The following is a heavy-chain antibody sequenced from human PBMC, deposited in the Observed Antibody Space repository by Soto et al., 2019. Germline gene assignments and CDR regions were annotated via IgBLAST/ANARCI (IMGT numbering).Heavy chain of an antibody. CDR3: ARVYYYDSSGPEGNFDY. CDR1: GGSITSGDYY. CDR2: IYYSGST. Sequence: TLSLTCTVSGGSITSGDYYWSCIRQPPGKGLEWIAYIYYSGSTYYNPSLKSRVTISVDTSKNQFSLKLSSVTAADTAVYYCARVYYYDSSGPEGNFDYWGQGTLVTVSS. D-gene: IGHD3-22*01. J-gene: IGHJ4*02. V-gene: IGHV4-30-4*01.